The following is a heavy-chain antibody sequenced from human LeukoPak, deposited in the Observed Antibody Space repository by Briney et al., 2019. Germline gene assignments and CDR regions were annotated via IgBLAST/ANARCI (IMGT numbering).Heavy chain of an antibody. Sequence: SGGSLRLSCAASGFTFSSYGMHWVRQAPGKGLEWVAVISYDGSNKYYADSVKGRFTISRDNSKNTLYLQMNSLRAEDTAVYYCAKGFWSGDAYYYYGMDVWGQGTTVTVSS. CDR2: ISYDGSNK. CDR3: AKGFWSGDAYYYYGMDV. CDR1: GFTFSSYG. J-gene: IGHJ6*02. V-gene: IGHV3-30*18. D-gene: IGHD3-3*01.